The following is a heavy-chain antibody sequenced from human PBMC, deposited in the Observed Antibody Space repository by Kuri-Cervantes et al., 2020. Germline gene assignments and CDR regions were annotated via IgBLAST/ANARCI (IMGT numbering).Heavy chain of an antibody. Sequence: GESLKIPCAASGFTFSSNWMHWVRQAPGMGLVWVSRVNRDGSSPSYADSVKGRFTTSRDNAKNSLYLQMNSLKTEDTAFYYCTTERNFWSSYSPFDLWGQGTLVTVSS. CDR2: VNRDGSSP. CDR1: GFTFSSNW. CDR3: TTERNFWSSYSPFDL. D-gene: IGHD3-3*01. J-gene: IGHJ4*02. V-gene: IGHV3-74*01.